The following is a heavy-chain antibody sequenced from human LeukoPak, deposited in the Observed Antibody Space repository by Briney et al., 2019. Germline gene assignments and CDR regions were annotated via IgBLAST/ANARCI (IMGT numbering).Heavy chain of an antibody. J-gene: IGHJ4*02. V-gene: IGHV3-30*18. CDR1: GFTFSSYG. Sequence: PGGSLRLSCAASGFTFSSYGMHWVRQAPGKGLEWVAVISYDGSNKYYADSVKGRFTISRDNSKNTLYLQMNSLRAEDTAVYYCAKDQRDGYNFALDYWGQGTLVTVSS. CDR2: ISYDGSNK. D-gene: IGHD5-24*01. CDR3: AKDQRDGYNFALDY.